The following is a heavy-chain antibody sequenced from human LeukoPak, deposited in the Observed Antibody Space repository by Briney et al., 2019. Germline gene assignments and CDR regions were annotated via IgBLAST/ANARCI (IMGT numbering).Heavy chain of an antibody. CDR2: ISYDGSNK. J-gene: IGHJ3*01. D-gene: IGHD3-3*01. CDR3: AKRRGTYYAFWSGYGAFDV. V-gene: IGHV3-30*18. Sequence: GRSPRLCCAASGFTFSSDGMHWDRQAPGNGLERVAVISYDGSNKYYIDSVKGRFTISRDNSKNTLYLQMNSLRAEDTAVYYCAKRRGTYYAFWSGYGAFDVSGQGTMVTVSS. CDR1: GFTFSSDG.